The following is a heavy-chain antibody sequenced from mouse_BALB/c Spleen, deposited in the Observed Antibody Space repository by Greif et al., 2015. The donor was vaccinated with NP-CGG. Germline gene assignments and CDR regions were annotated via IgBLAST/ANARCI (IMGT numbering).Heavy chain of an antibody. J-gene: IGHJ4*01. CDR2: IDPANGNT. Sequence: VQLQQSGAELVKPGASVKLSCTASGFNIKDTYMHWVKQRPEQGLEWIGRIDPANGNTKYDPKFQGKATITADTSSNTAYLLISSLTSEGSAVYYGDNYCPRDFYAMDDWGQGTSVSVSS. D-gene: IGHD1-3*01. CDR3: DNYCPRDFYAMDD. CDR1: GFNIKDTY. V-gene: IGHV14-3*02.